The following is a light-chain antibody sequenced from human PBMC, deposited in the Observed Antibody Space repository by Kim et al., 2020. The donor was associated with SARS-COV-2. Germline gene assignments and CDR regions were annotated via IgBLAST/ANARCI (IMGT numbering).Light chain of an antibody. Sequence: DIQMTQSPSSLSASVGDRVTITCRASQSISTYLNWYQQKPGTVPQLLISAASSLQSGVPLRFTGSGSGTAFTLTISTLQPEDFATYYCQQSYSAPYTFGQGTKLEI. CDR3: QQSYSAPYT. J-gene: IGKJ2*01. CDR1: QSISTY. CDR2: AAS. V-gene: IGKV1-39*01.